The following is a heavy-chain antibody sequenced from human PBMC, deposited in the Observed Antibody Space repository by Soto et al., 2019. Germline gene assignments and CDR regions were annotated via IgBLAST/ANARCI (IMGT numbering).Heavy chain of an antibody. D-gene: IGHD2-15*01. J-gene: IGHJ4*02. Sequence: SETLSLTCAVYGGSFSGYYWSWIRQPPGKGLEWIGEINHSGSTNYNPSLKSRVTISVDTSKNQFSLKLSSVTAADTAVYYCARAPQLGYCSGGSCYSFTYDYWGQGTLVTVSS. CDR3: ARAPQLGYCSGGSCYSFTYDY. CDR1: GGSFSGYY. CDR2: INHSGST. V-gene: IGHV4-34*01.